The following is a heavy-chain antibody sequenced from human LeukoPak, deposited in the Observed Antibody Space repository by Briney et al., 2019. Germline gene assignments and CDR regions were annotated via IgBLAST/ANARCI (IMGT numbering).Heavy chain of an antibody. CDR1: GYTFTSYD. CDR2: MNPNSGNT. CDR3: ARDAVLLWFEESHANYYYMDV. J-gene: IGHJ6*03. Sequence: ASVKVSCKASGYTFTSYDINWVRQATGQGLEWMGWMNPNSGNTGYAQKFQGRVTMTRNTSISTAYMELSSLRSEDTAVYYCARDAVLLWFEESHANYYYMDVWGKGTTVTVSS. V-gene: IGHV1-8*01. D-gene: IGHD3-10*01.